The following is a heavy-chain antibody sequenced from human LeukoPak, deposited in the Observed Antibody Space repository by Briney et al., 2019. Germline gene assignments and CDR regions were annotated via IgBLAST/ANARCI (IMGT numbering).Heavy chain of an antibody. J-gene: IGHJ4*02. D-gene: IGHD3-22*01. V-gene: IGHV1-46*01. Sequence: ASVKVSCKASGYTFTSYYIHWVRQAPGQGLEWIGMINPSGGGTGYAQKFQGRVTMTRDTATSTVYMELSSLRSEDTALYYCARQRDDRGGYYFFGYWGQGTLVTVSS. CDR2: INPSGGGT. CDR1: GYTFTSYY. CDR3: ARQRDDRGGYYFFGY.